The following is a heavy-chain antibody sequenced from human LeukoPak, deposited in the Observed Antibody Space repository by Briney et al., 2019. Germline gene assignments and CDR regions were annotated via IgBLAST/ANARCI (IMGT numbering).Heavy chain of an antibody. J-gene: IGHJ3*02. CDR3: ARSRAETVPVWGSYRHHDAFDI. D-gene: IGHD3-16*02. V-gene: IGHV5-51*01. CDR2: IYPGDSDT. CDR1: GYSFPNYW. Sequence: GESLKISCKGSGYSFPNYWNGWVRQMPGKGLEWMGIIYPGDSDTTYKPSFQGQVTISADKCISTAYLQWSSLKASDTAMYYCARSRAETVPVWGSYRHHDAFDIWGQGTRVTVSS.